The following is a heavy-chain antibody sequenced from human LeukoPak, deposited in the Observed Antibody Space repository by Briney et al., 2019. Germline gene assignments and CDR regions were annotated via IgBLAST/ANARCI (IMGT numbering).Heavy chain of an antibody. CDR3: TKVRAYDDSGNPYWHFDL. CDR2: ISTSGDTT. J-gene: IGHJ2*01. D-gene: IGHD3-10*01. CDR1: GFTFSSYA. Sequence: GGTLRLSCAASGFTFSSYAISWVRQVPGKGLEWVSAISTSGDTTYYADSVKGRFTISRDNSKNTLYLQMNSLRAEDTAVYYCTKVRAYDDSGNPYWHFDLWGRGTLVTVSS. V-gene: IGHV3-23*01.